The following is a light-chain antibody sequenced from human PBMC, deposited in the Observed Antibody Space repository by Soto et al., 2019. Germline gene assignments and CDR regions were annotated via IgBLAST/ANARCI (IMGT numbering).Light chain of an antibody. CDR2: EGS. V-gene: IGLV2-23*01. CDR1: RSDVGSYNL. J-gene: IGLJ2*01. CDR3: SSYAGSSTIVV. Sequence: QSVLTQPASVSGSPGQSITISCTGTRSDVGSYNLVSWYQQHPGKAPKLMIYEGSKRPSGVSNRFSGSKSGNTASLTISGLQAEDEADYYCSSYAGSSTIVVFGGGTKLTVL.